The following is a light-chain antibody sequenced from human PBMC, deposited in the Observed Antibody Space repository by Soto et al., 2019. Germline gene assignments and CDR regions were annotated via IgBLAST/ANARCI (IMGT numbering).Light chain of an antibody. J-gene: IGKJ4*01. CDR2: DAS. Sequence: IQLTQTPPSLSASVGDRVTITCRASQSISNYLNWYQQKPGKAPKLLIYDASNLETGVPSRFSGSGSGTDFTFTISSLQPEDIATYYCQQYDDVPLTFGGGTKVDIK. CDR3: QQYDDVPLT. CDR1: QSISNY. V-gene: IGKV1-33*01.